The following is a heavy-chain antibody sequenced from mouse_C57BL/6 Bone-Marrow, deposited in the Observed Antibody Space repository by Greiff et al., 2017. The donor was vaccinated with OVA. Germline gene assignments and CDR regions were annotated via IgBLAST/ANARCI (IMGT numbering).Heavy chain of an antibody. J-gene: IGHJ2*01. CDR2: ISSGSSTI. D-gene: IGHD2-4*01. CDR3: AWGSTMITTFFDY. V-gene: IGHV5-17*01. Sequence: EVMLVESGGGLVKPGGSLKLSCAASGFTFSDYGMHWVRQAPEKGLEWVAYISSGSSTIYYADTVKGRFTISRDNAKNTLFLQMTSLRSEDTAMYYCAWGSTMITTFFDYWGQGTTLTVSS. CDR1: GFTFSDYG.